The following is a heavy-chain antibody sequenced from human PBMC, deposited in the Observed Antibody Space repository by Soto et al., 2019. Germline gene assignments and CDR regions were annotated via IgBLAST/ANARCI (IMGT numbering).Heavy chain of an antibody. J-gene: IGHJ6*02. CDR3: TTSGGSTIESYYYYYGMDV. D-gene: IGHD2-2*01. CDR1: GFTFSNAW. Sequence: PGGSLRLSCAASGFTFSNAWMNWVRQAPGKGLEWVGRIKSKTDGGTTDYAAPVKGRFTISRDDSKNTLYLQMNSLKTEDTAVYYCTTSGGSTIESYYYYYGMDVWGQGTTVTVSS. CDR2: IKSKTDGGTT. V-gene: IGHV3-15*07.